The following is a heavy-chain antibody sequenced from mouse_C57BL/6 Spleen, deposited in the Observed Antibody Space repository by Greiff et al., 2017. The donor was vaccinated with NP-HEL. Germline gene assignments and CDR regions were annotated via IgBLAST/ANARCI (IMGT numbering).Heavy chain of an antibody. CDR1: GYTFTSYW. D-gene: IGHD2-1*01. Sequence: VQLQQSGAELVKPGASVKMSCKASGYTFTSYWITWVKQRPGQGLEWIGDIYPGSGSTNYNEKFKSKATLTVDTSSSTAYMQLSSLTSEDSAVYYCARRYGNYGGDFDYWGQGTTLTVSS. CDR3: ARRYGNYGGDFDY. CDR2: IYPGSGST. V-gene: IGHV1-55*01. J-gene: IGHJ2*01.